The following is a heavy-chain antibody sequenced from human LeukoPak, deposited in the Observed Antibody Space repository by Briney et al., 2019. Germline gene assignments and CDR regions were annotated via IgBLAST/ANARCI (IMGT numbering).Heavy chain of an antibody. J-gene: IGHJ4*02. CDR3: ARDDSDLNYYDSSGYYGAYH. CDR2: IYGGSNT. V-gene: IGHV3-53*01. CDR1: GFTVSSNY. D-gene: IGHD3-22*01. Sequence: GGSLRLSCAASGFTVSSNYMTWVRQAPGKGLEWVSVIYGGSNTYYVDSVKGRFTISRDNSKNTLYLQMNSLRAEDTAVYYCARDDSDLNYYDSSGYYGAYHWGQGTLVTVSS.